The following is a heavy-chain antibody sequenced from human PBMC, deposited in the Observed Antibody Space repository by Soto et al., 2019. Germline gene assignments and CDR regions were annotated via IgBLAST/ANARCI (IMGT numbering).Heavy chain of an antibody. CDR3: ARGGFGELLATPTLRTPFDY. J-gene: IGHJ4*02. Sequence: TSETLSLTCTVSGGSISSSSYYWGWIRQPPGKGLECIVYIYYSGSTNYNPSLKSRVTISVDTSKNQFSLKLSSVTAADTAVYYCARGGFGELLATPTLRTPFDYWGQGTLVTVSS. V-gene: IGHV4-61*05. CDR2: IYYSGST. D-gene: IGHD3-10*01. CDR1: GGSISSSSYY.